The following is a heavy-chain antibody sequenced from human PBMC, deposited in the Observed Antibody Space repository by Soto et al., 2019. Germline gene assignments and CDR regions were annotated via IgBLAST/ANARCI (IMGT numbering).Heavy chain of an antibody. CDR3: ALGPYCSGGSCYSSDGMDV. J-gene: IGHJ6*02. Sequence: QVQLQESGPGLVKPSQTLSLTCTVSGGSISSGDYYWSWIRQPPGKGLEWIGYIYYSGSTYYNPSLKSRVTISVDTSKIQFSLKLSSVTAADTAVYYCALGPYCSGGSCYSSDGMDVWGQGTTFTVSS. D-gene: IGHD2-15*01. CDR1: GGSISSGDYY. V-gene: IGHV4-30-4*01. CDR2: IYYSGST.